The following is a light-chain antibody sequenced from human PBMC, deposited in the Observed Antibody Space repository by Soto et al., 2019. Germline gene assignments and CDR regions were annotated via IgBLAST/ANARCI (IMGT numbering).Light chain of an antibody. Sequence: QSVLTQPPSVSAAPGQTVIISCSGSSSNIETNFVSWYQQLPGTAPKLLIFDNNKRPSGIPDRFSGSKSGTSATLGITGLQTGDEADYYCVTWDTSLTTTVLFGGGTKVTVL. CDR2: DNN. J-gene: IGLJ2*01. CDR1: SSNIETNF. CDR3: VTWDTSLTTTVL. V-gene: IGLV1-51*01.